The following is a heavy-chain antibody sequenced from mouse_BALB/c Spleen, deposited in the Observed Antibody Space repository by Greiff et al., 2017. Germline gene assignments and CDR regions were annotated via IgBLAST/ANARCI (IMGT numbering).Heavy chain of an antibody. Sequence: EVQPQQSGAELVKPGASVKLSCPASGFNIKDTYMHWVKQRPEQGLEWIGRIDPANGNTKYDPKFQGKATITADTSSNTAYLQLSSLTSEDTAVYYCARYDYYAMDYWGQGTSVTVSS. CDR2: IDPANGNT. J-gene: IGHJ4*01. V-gene: IGHV14-3*02. CDR1: GFNIKDTY. CDR3: ARYDYYAMDY.